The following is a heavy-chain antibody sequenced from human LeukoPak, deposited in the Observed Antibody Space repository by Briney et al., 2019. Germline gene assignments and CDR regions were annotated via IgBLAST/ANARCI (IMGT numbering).Heavy chain of an antibody. D-gene: IGHD3-22*01. CDR3: ARESPRSNCDSSGYSVFDY. CDR1: GGSISSYY. J-gene: IGHJ4*02. V-gene: IGHV4-59*01. CDR2: IYYSGST. Sequence: SETLSLTCTVSGGSISSYYWSWIRQPPGKGLEWIGYIYYSGSTNYNPSLKSRVTISVDTSKNQFSLKLSSVTAADTAVYYCARESPRSNCDSSGYSVFDYWGQGTLVTVSS.